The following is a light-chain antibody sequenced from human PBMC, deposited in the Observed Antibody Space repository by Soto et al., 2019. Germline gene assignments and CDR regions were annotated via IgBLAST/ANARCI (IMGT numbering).Light chain of an antibody. CDR1: TSNIGNNY. CDR2: RSN. CDR3: AAWDDSLSGSGV. J-gene: IGLJ3*02. V-gene: IGLV1-47*01. Sequence: QSVLTQPPSASGTPGQRVTICCSGSTSNIGNNYVYWYLQLPGTAPKLLVYRSNQRPSGVPDRFSGSKSGTSASLAISGLRSEDEADYYCAAWDDSLSGSGVFGAGTKRTVL.